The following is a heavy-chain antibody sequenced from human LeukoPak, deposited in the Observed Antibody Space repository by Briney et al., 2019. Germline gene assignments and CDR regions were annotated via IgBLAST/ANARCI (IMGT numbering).Heavy chain of an antibody. V-gene: IGHV4-34*01. CDR2: INHSGST. CDR1: GGSFSGYY. CDR3: ARGYYGSGSYSD. J-gene: IGHJ4*02. D-gene: IGHD3-10*01. Sequence: SETLSLTCAVYGGSFSGYYWSWIRQPPGKGLEWIGEINHSGSTNYNLSLKSRVTISVDTSKNQFSLKLSSVTAADTAVYYCARGYYGSGSYSDWGQGTLVTVSS.